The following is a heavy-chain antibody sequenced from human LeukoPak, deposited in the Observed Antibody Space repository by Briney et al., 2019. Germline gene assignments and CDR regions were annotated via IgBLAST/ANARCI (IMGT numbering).Heavy chain of an antibody. V-gene: IGHV3-23*01. J-gene: IGHJ4*02. CDR3: ATTKQARRYFDY. CDR2: ISTSGGNT. CDR1: GFTFSSNA. D-gene: IGHD1-1*01. Sequence: GGSLRLSCAGSGFTFSSNALSWVRQAPGKGLEWVSAISTSGGNTYYADSVRGRFTISRDNSKNTLYLQMNTLRAEDTAVYYCATTKQARRYFDYWGQGTLVTVSS.